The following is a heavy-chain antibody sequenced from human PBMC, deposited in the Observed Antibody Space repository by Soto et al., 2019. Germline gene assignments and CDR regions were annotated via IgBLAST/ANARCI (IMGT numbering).Heavy chain of an antibody. Sequence: SETLSLTCAVYGGSFSGYYWSWIRQPPGKGLEWIGEINHSGSTNYNPSLKSRVTISVDTSKNQFSLKLSSVTAADTAVYYCARGGYYYYGMDVWGQGTTVTVSS. CDR2: INHSGST. V-gene: IGHV4-34*01. J-gene: IGHJ6*02. CDR3: ARGGYYYYGMDV. CDR1: GGSFSGYY.